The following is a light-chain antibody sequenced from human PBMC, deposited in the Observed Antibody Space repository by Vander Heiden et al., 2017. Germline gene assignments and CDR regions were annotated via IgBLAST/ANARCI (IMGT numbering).Light chain of an antibody. CDR3: QQSYSTPGT. CDR2: AAS. CDR1: QTISRC. J-gene: IGKJ1*01. Sequence: DIQMTQSPSSLSASVGDRVTITCRASQTISRCLNWYQPKPGKAPKLLIYAASSLQSGVPSRFSGSGSGTDFTLTISSLQPEDFATYYCQQSYSTPGTFGQGTKVEIK. V-gene: IGKV1-39*01.